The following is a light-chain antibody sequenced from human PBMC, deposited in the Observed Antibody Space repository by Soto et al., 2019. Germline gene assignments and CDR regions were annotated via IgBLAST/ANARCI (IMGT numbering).Light chain of an antibody. CDR3: AAGDDSLNGYV. V-gene: IGLV1-44*01. CDR1: SSNIGSNT. J-gene: IGLJ1*01. CDR2: SNN. Sequence: QSALTQPPSASGTPGPRVTISCSGSSSNIGSNTVNWYQQLPGTAPKLLIYSNNQRPSGVPDRFSGSKSGTSASLAISGLQSEDEADYYCAAGDDSLNGYVFGTGTKVTVL.